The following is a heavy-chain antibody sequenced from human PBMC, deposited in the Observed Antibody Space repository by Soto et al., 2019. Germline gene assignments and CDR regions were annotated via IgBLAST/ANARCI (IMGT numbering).Heavy chain of an antibody. Sequence: QVQLVESGGGVVQPGRSLRLSCAASGFTFSSYGMHGVRHAPGKGLEWVAVIWSDGSNKYYADSVKGRFTVSRDNSKNTLSLQMNSLRVEDTAVYYCTRRGSRTYSTDYWGQGTLVTVSS. CDR2: IWSDGSNK. J-gene: IGHJ4*02. CDR3: TRRGSRTYSTDY. V-gene: IGHV3-33*01. D-gene: IGHD1-26*01. CDR1: GFTFSSYG.